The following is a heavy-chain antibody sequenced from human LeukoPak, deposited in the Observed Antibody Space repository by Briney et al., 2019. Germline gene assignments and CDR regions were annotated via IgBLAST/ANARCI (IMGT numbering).Heavy chain of an antibody. J-gene: IGHJ6*04. CDR3: AREYYDILTGYRVVDV. CDR1: GFTFSSYA. V-gene: IGHV3-64*01. D-gene: IGHD3-9*01. Sequence: GGSLRLSCAAYGFTFSSYAMHWVRQAPGKGLEYVSAISSNGGSTYYANSVKGRFTISRDNSKNTLYLQMGSLRAEDMAVYYCAREYYDILTGYRVVDVWGKGTTVTVSS. CDR2: ISSNGGST.